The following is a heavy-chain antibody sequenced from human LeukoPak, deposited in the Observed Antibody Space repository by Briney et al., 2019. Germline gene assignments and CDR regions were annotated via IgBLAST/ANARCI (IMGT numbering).Heavy chain of an antibody. CDR3: AKDYCSSTSCWSAYAFDI. V-gene: IGHV3-23*01. J-gene: IGHJ3*02. CDR1: GFTFSSYA. Sequence: PGGSLRLSCAASGFTFSSYAMSWVRQAPGKGLEWVSAISGSGGSTYYADSVKGRFTISRDNSKNTLYLQMNSLRAEDTAVYYCAKDYCSSTSCWSAYAFDIWGQGTMVTVSS. D-gene: IGHD2-2*01. CDR2: ISGSGGST.